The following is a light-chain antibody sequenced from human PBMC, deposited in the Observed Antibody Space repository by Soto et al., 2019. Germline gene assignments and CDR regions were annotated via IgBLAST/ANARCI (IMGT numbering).Light chain of an antibody. CDR1: QSVSTY. CDR2: DAS. V-gene: IGKV3-11*01. Sequence: EIVLTQSPATLSLSPGERATLSCRASQSVSTYLAWYQHKPGQAPRLLIHDASIRDPGIPARFSGTGSGTDFTLPISSLEPEDFAVYYCQQRDNWPGITFGPGNKVEIK. J-gene: IGKJ3*01. CDR3: QQRDNWPGIT.